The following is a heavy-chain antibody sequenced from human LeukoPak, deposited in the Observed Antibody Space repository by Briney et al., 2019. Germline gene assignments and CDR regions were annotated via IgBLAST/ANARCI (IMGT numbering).Heavy chain of an antibody. J-gene: IGHJ4*02. CDR2: INHTGST. D-gene: IGHD3-3*01. Sequence: SETLSLTCTVYGGSFSGYDWDWIRQPPGKGLEWIGEINHTGSTKTNPSLKSRVTKSVDTSKNEFSLKLRFVTAADTAVYYCAGPIYEAVEQWGQGTLVTVSS. CDR1: GGSFSGYD. CDR3: AGPIYEAVEQ. V-gene: IGHV4-34*01.